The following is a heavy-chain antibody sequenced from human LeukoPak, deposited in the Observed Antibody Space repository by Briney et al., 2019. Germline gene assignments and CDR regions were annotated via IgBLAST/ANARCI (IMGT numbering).Heavy chain of an antibody. CDR2: INPSGGST. CDR3: ARAFLGAPFTMIVVVRNFDY. Sequence: ASVKVSCKASGYTFTSYYMHWVRQAPGQGLEWKGIINPSGGSTSYAQKFQGRVTMTRDTSTSTVYMELSSLRSEDTAVYYCARAFLGAPFTMIVVVRNFDYWGQGTLVTVSS. V-gene: IGHV1-46*01. D-gene: IGHD3-22*01. J-gene: IGHJ4*02. CDR1: GYTFTSYY.